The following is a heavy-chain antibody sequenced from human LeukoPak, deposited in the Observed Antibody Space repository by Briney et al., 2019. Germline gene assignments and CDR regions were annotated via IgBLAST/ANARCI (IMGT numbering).Heavy chain of an antibody. CDR3: AKDLQRWELLTPLDY. CDR1: GFTFSSYW. CDR2: IKQDGSEK. V-gene: IGHV3-7*03. J-gene: IGHJ4*02. Sequence: GGSVRLSCEASGFTFSSYWMSWVRQAPGKGLEWVANIKQDGSEKYYVDSVKGRFTISRDNAKNSLYLQMNSLRAEDTAVYYCAKDLQRWELLTPLDYWGQGTLVTVSS. D-gene: IGHD1-26*01.